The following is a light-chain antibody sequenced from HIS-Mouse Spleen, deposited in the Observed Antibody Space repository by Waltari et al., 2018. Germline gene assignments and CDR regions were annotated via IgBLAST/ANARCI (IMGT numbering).Light chain of an antibody. V-gene: IGLV2-11*01. J-gene: IGLJ2*01. CDR2: DVS. Sequence: QSALTQPRSVSGSPGQSVTISCTGTSSAVGGSNYLSWYQQHPGKAPKLMVYDVSKRPSGVPDRFSGSKSGNTASLTISGLQAEDEADYYCCSYAGSYPVVFGGGTKLTVL. CDR1: SSAVGGSNY. CDR3: CSYAGSYPVV.